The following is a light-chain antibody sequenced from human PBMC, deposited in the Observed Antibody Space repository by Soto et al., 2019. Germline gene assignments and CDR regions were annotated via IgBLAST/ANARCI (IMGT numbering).Light chain of an antibody. Sequence: DIQMTQSPSSLSASVEDRVTITCRASQSISSYLNWYEQKPGKAPKLLIYAASSLKSGVPSRFSGSGSGTDFTLTISSLQPEDFETYYCQRSYSTPLAFGPGTKVDIK. V-gene: IGKV1-39*01. CDR2: AAS. CDR3: QRSYSTPLA. J-gene: IGKJ3*01. CDR1: QSISSY.